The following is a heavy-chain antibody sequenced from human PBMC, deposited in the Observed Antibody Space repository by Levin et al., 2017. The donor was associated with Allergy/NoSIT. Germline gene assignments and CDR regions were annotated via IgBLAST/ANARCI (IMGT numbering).Heavy chain of an antibody. D-gene: IGHD3-10*01. CDR3: ARAEVGSEH. J-gene: IGHJ4*02. V-gene: IGHV4-61*02. CDR1: GGSISSGSYY. Sequence: SETLSLTCKVSGGSISSGSYYWSWIRQPAAKGLEWIGRIYSSGSANYNPPLKSRVTISVDTSKNQFPLKLSSVTAADTAVYYCARAEVGSEHWGQGTLVTVSS. CDR2: IYSSGSA.